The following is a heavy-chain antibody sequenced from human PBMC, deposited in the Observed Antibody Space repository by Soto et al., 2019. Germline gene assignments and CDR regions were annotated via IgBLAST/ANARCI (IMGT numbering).Heavy chain of an antibody. CDR3: ARGYGSGSYYNALSWFDP. Sequence: SETLSLTCAVYGGSFSGYYWSWIRQPPGKGLEWIGEINHSGSTNYNPSLKSRVTISVDTSKNQFSLKLSSVTAADTAVYYCARGYGSGSYYNALSWFDPWGQGTLVTVSS. CDR1: GGSFSGYY. J-gene: IGHJ5*02. D-gene: IGHD3-10*01. CDR2: INHSGST. V-gene: IGHV4-34*01.